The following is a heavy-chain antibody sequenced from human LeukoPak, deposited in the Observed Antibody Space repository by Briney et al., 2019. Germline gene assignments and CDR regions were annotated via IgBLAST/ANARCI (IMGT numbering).Heavy chain of an antibody. Sequence: SETLSLTCSVPGGSISSFYWSWVRQPAGKGLEWIGRIFASGGTSYNPSLKSRVTISVDKSKNQFSLNVSSVSAADTAVYFCARAWVTGIKNYYYYYMDVWGKGTTVTVSS. CDR3: ARAWVTGIKNYYYYYMDV. J-gene: IGHJ6*03. D-gene: IGHD2-21*02. V-gene: IGHV4-4*07. CDR2: IFASGGT. CDR1: GGSISSFY.